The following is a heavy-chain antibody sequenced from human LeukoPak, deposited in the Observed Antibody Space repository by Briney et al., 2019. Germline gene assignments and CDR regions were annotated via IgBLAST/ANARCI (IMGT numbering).Heavy chain of an antibody. CDR1: GFTFSSYA. J-gene: IGHJ4*02. CDR3: ARDRVGSGSYGY. D-gene: IGHD1-26*01. V-gene: IGHV3-23*01. CDR2: ISGSGGTT. Sequence: GGSLRLSCAVSGFTFSSYAMSWVRQAPGKGPEWVSAISGSGGTTYYADSMKGRFTISRDNSKNTLYLQMNSLRAEDTAVYYCARDRVGSGSYGYWGQGTLVTVSS.